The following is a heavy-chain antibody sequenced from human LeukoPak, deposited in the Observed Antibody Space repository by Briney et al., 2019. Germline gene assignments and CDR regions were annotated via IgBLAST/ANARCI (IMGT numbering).Heavy chain of an antibody. J-gene: IGHJ4*02. Sequence: ASVKVSCKASGYTFTGHFIHWVRQAPGQGLEWMGWINPNSGGTNYAQKFQGRVTMTRDTSISTAYMELSRLRSDDTAVYYCARDLYSYGFDYWGQGTLVTVSS. CDR1: GYTFTGHF. CDR2: INPNSGGT. V-gene: IGHV1-2*02. D-gene: IGHD5-18*01. CDR3: ARDLYSYGFDY.